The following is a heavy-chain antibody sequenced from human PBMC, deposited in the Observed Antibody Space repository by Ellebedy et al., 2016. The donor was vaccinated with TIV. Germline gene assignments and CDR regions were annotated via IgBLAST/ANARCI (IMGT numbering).Heavy chain of an antibody. V-gene: IGHV3-30*04. D-gene: IGHD5/OR15-5a*01. Sequence: PGGSLRLSCAASGFPFDSYVMNWVRQAPGKGLEWVALISYDGSNKYFADSVQGRFTISRDNSQNTLYLLMNSLGGDDTAIYYCARALNHVDTVCTAPLDCWGKGTRVTVSS. CDR1: GFPFDSYV. CDR3: ARALNHVDTVCTAPLDC. J-gene: IGHJ4*02. CDR2: ISYDGSNK.